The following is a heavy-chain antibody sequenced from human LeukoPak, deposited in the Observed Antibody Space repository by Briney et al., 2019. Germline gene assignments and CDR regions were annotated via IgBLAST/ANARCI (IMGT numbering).Heavy chain of an antibody. J-gene: IGHJ4*02. CDR3: ARTLTTATWDF. CDR1: GYTFTDNY. Sequence: ASVKVSCKASGYTFTDNYFNWVRQAPGQGLEWIGWINPKSGGTHYAQNFQDRVTMTRDTSINTVYLDMNRLRSDDTAVYYCARTLTTATWDFWGQGTLVTVSS. CDR2: INPKSGGT. D-gene: IGHD4-17*01. V-gene: IGHV1-2*02.